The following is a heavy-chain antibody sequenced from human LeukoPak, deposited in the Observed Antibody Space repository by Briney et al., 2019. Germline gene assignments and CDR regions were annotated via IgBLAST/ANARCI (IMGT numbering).Heavy chain of an antibody. J-gene: IGHJ6*02. D-gene: IGHD1-1*01. CDR1: GGSFSGYY. CDR3: ASRAWNYYYYGMDV. CDR2: INHSGST. V-gene: IGHV4-34*01. Sequence: SETLSLTCAVYGGSFSGYYWSWIRQPPGKGLEWIGEINHSGSTNYNPSLKSRVTISVDTSKNQFSLKLRSVPAADTAVYYCASRAWNYYYYGMDVWGQGTTVPVSS.